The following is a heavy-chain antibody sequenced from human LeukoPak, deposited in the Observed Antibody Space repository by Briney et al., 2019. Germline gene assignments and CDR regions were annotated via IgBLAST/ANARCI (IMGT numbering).Heavy chain of an antibody. Sequence: ASVTVSCKASGYTFSSYGISWVRQAPGQGLEWMGWISAYNGNTNYAQNLQGRVTMTTDTSTSTAYMELRRLRSEDTAVYYCARIVFRQYAFDIWGQGTMVTVSS. CDR2: ISAYNGNT. D-gene: IGHD1-26*01. V-gene: IGHV1-18*01. J-gene: IGHJ3*02. CDR1: GYTFSSYG. CDR3: ARIVFRQYAFDI.